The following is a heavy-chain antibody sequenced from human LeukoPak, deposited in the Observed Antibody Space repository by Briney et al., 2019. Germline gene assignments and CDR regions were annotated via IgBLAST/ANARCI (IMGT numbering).Heavy chain of an antibody. J-gene: IGHJ4*02. CDR3: AAAPGIAVAGERASLDY. CDR2: IYPGDSDT. Sequence: GESLKISCKGSGYSFTSYWIGWVRQMPGKGLGWMGIIYPGDSDTRYSPSFQGQVTISADKSISTAYLQWSSLKASDTAMYYCAAAPGIAVAGERASLDYWGQGTLVTVSS. D-gene: IGHD6-19*01. V-gene: IGHV5-51*01. CDR1: GYSFTSYW.